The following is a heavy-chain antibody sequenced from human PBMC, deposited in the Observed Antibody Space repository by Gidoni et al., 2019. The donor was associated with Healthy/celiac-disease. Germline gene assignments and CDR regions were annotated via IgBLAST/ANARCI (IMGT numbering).Heavy chain of an antibody. Sequence: EVQLVESGGGLVQPGGSLRLSCAASGFTFSSYWMSWVRQAPGKGLEWVANIKQDGSEKYYVDSVKGRFTISRDNAKNSLYLQMNSLRAEDTAVYYCARVSEGYCSSTSCSTYYYYGMDVWGQGTTVTVSS. CDR1: GFTFSSYW. D-gene: IGHD2-2*01. J-gene: IGHJ6*02. CDR3: ARVSEGYCSSTSCSTYYYYGMDV. V-gene: IGHV3-7*05. CDR2: IKQDGSEK.